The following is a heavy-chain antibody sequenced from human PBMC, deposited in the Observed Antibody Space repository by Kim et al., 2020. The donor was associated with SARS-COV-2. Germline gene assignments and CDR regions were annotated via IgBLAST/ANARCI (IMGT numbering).Heavy chain of an antibody. V-gene: IGHV1-24*01. CDR1: GYTLTKLS. D-gene: IGHD3-10*01. Sequence: ASVKVSCKASGYTLTKLSMHWVRQAPGKGLEWMGGFDVEDGERVYAQNLQGRFTMTEDTSTDTAYMELSGLTSEDTAVYFCLTAPPRTTMYYYHYGYDVWGQGTSVTVSS. J-gene: IGHJ6*02. CDR3: LTAPPRTTMYYYHYGYDV. CDR2: FDVEDGER.